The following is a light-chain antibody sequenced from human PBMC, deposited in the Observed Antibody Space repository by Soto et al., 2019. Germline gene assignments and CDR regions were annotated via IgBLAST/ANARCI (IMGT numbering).Light chain of an antibody. V-gene: IGKV1-5*02. J-gene: IGKJ1*01. CDR2: HAS. CDR3: QQYNSYS. CDR1: QDINNY. Sequence: QLTQSPCALSASVLHRGTGIFQASQDINNYLNWYQQKPGTAPKVLIYHASNLQSGVPSRFSGSGSGTEFTLTISSLQPDDFATYYCQQYNSYSFGHGTKV.